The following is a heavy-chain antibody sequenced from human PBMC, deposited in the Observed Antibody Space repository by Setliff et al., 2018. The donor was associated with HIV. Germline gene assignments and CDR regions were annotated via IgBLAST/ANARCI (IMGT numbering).Heavy chain of an antibody. J-gene: IGHJ4*02. CDR1: GYTFTSYG. CDR3: ARSGPQTTWYFDRSGYSHNY. Sequence: ASVKVSCKASGYTFTSYGISWVRQAPGQGLEWMGWISAYNGNTIYAQKVQGRVTMTTGTSTSTAYMELRSLRSDDTAVYYCARSGPQTTWYFDRSGYSHNYWGQGTLVTVSS. CDR2: ISAYNGNT. V-gene: IGHV1-18*01. D-gene: IGHD3-22*01.